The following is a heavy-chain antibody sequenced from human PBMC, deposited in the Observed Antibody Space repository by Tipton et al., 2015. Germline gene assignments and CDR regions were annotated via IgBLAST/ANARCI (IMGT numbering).Heavy chain of an antibody. CDR3: ARTIAEQWMDYYYGMDV. CDR1: GGSVSYGGYY. CDR2: IYYSETT. V-gene: IGHV4-31*03. J-gene: IGHJ6*02. Sequence: GLVKPSQTLSLTCSVSGGSVSYGGYYWTWIRQHPGKGLEWIGYIYYSETTFYNPSLKSRVTISADTSKNQFSLKLSSVTAADTAMYYCARTIAEQWMDYYYGMDVWGQGTTVTVSS. D-gene: IGHD6-19*01.